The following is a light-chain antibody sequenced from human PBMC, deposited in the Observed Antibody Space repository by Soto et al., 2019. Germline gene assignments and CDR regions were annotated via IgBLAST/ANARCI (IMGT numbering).Light chain of an antibody. CDR2: HAS. Sequence: EIVMTQSAAILSVSPGERATLSYRASQSVSSNLAWYQQKPGQAPRLLIYHASTRATGIPARFSGSGSGTEFTLTISSLQSEDFAVYYCQQYNKWPLTFGGGTKVEIK. J-gene: IGKJ4*01. CDR1: QSVSSN. CDR3: QQYNKWPLT. V-gene: IGKV3-15*01.